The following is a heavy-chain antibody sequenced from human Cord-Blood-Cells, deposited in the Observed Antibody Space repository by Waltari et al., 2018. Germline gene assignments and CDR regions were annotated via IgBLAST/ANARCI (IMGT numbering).Heavy chain of an antibody. CDR2: IIPIFGTA. J-gene: IGHJ3*02. Sequence: QVQLVQSGAEVKKPGSSVKVSCKASGSTFSSYANSWVRQAPGKGLEWMGGIIPIFGTANYAQKFQGRVTSTADESTSTAYMELSSLRSEDTAVYYCARDRDAFDIWGQGTMVTVSS. CDR3: ARDRDAFDI. CDR1: GSTFSSYA. V-gene: IGHV1-69*01.